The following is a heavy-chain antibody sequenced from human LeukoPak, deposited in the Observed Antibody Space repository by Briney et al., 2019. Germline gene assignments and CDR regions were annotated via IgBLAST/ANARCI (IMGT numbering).Heavy chain of an antibody. V-gene: IGHV3-23*01. CDR2: ISGSGGST. J-gene: IGHJ5*02. CDR1: GFTFSSYA. CDR3: AKEPQYCSGGSCYSRVNNWFDP. D-gene: IGHD2-15*01. Sequence: GGSLRLSCAASGFTFSSYAMSWVRQAPGKGLEWVSAISGSGGSTYYADSVKGRFTISRDNSKNTLSLQMNSLRAEDTAVYYCAKEPQYCSGGSCYSRVNNWFDPWGQGTLVTVSS.